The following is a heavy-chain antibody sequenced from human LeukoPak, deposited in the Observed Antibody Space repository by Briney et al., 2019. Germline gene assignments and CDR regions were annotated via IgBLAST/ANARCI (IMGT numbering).Heavy chain of an antibody. CDR2: ISWNSGSI. V-gene: IGHV3-9*01. CDR3: AKDIEPQYSSSWYGLDFDP. CDR1: GFTFDDYA. D-gene: IGHD6-13*01. Sequence: PGGSLRLSCAASGFTFDDYAMHWVRQAPGKGLEWVSGISWNSGSIGYADSVKGRFTISRDNAKNSLYLQMNGLRAEDTALYYCAKDIEPQYSSSWYGLDFDPWGQGTLVTVSS. J-gene: IGHJ5*02.